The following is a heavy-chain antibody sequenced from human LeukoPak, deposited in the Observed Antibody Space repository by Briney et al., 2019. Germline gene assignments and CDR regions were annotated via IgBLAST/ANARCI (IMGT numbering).Heavy chain of an antibody. J-gene: IGHJ4*02. CDR3: ARGSYYAILTGFRTHRPFDY. Sequence: ASVKVSCKTSGYPFRNYDINWVRQATGQGLEWMGWISAYNGNTNYAQKLQGRVTMTTDASTSTAYMELRSLRSDDTAVYYCARGSYYAILTGFRTHRPFDYWGQGTLVTVSS. D-gene: IGHD3-9*01. CDR1: GYPFRNYD. CDR2: ISAYNGNT. V-gene: IGHV1-18*01.